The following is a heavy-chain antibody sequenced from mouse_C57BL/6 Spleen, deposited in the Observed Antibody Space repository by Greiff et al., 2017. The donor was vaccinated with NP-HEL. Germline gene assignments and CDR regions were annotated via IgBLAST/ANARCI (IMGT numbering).Heavy chain of an antibody. V-gene: IGHV1-53*01. D-gene: IGHD2-4*01. J-gene: IGHJ2*01. CDR3: ARWQVITTRLFDY. CDR2: INPSNGGT. Sequence: VQLQQPGTELVKPGASVKLSCKASGYTFTSYWMHWVKQRPGQGLEWIGNINPSNGGTNYNEKFKSKATLTVDKSSSTAYMQLSSLTSEDSAVYYCARWQVITTRLFDYWGKGTTLTVSS. CDR1: GYTFTSYW.